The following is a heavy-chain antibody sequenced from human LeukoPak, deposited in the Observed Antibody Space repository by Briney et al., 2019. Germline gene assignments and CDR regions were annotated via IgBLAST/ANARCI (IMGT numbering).Heavy chain of an antibody. Sequence: GGSLTLSCEASGFTFSNYWMTWVRQAPGKGLEWVANIKQDGSETYYADSMKGRFTLSRDNARDSLYLQMNYLGVDDTAVYYCARGGMTGSPDDWGQGTLVTVSS. V-gene: IGHV3-7*01. D-gene: IGHD1-20*01. J-gene: IGHJ4*02. CDR1: GFTFSNYW. CDR2: IKQDGSET. CDR3: ARGGMTGSPDD.